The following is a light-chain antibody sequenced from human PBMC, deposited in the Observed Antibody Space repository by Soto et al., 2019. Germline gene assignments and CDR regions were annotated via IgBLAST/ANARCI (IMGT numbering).Light chain of an antibody. Sequence: QSVLTQPASVSESPGQSITISCTGTSSDVGASDFVSWYQQHPGKAPELIIYEISNRPSGVSNRFSGSKSGNTASLTISGLQAEDEADYYCSSYTSSSTLDWVFGGGTKVTVL. J-gene: IGLJ3*02. CDR2: EIS. CDR1: SSDVGASDF. CDR3: SSYTSSSTLDWV. V-gene: IGLV2-14*01.